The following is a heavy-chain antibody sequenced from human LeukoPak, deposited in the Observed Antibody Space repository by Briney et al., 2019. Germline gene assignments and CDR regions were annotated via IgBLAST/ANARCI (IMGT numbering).Heavy chain of an antibody. CDR1: GGSISSGGYY. CDR3: AREVVVPAADAYGMDV. CDR2: IYYSGST. D-gene: IGHD2-2*01. Sequence: SETLSLTCTVSGGSISSGGYYWSWIRQHPGKGLEWIGYIYYSGSTYYNPSFKSRVTISVDTSKNQFSLKLSSVTAADTAVYYCAREVVVPAADAYGMDVWGQGTTVTVSS. J-gene: IGHJ6*02. V-gene: IGHV4-31*03.